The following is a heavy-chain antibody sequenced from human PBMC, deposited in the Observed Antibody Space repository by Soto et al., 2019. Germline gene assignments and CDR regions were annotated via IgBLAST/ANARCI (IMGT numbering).Heavy chain of an antibody. Sequence: EVQLVESGGGLVQPGGSLRLSCAASGFTVNTNYVSWVRQAPGKGLEWVSIIYDGGSTYYADSVKGRFTISRDNSKNTLYLQMNSLRAEDTAVHYCARGDGDYGRRLDPWGQGTLVTVSS. V-gene: IGHV3-66*01. CDR2: IYDGGST. D-gene: IGHD4-17*01. CDR1: GFTVNTNY. J-gene: IGHJ5*02. CDR3: ARGDGDYGRRLDP.